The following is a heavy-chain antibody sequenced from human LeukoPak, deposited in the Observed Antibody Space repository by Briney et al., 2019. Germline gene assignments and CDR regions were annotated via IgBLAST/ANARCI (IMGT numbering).Heavy chain of an antibody. CDR1: VFTASSNY. CDR2: IYSGGST. Sequence: GGSLRLSCAASVFTASSNYMSGVRQAPGKGREWVSVIYSGGSTYYADSVKGRFTSSRDNSKNTLYLQMNSLRAEDTAVYYCARDRWGSSSVTHYYYYMDVWGKGTTVTVSS. J-gene: IGHJ6*03. D-gene: IGHD6-6*01. V-gene: IGHV3-53*01. CDR3: ARDRWGSSSVTHYYYYMDV.